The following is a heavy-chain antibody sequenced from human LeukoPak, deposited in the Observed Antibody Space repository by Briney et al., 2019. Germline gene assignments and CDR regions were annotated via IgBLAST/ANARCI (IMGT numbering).Heavy chain of an antibody. Sequence: SETLSLTCAVYGGSFSGYYWSWIRQPPGKGLEWIGEINHSGSTNYNPSLKSRVTISVDTSKNQFSLKLSSVTAADTAVYYCASLYYGDYVRPDYWGQGTLVTVSS. D-gene: IGHD4-17*01. CDR2: INHSGST. J-gene: IGHJ4*02. V-gene: IGHV4-34*01. CDR1: GGSFSGYY. CDR3: ASLYYGDYVRPDY.